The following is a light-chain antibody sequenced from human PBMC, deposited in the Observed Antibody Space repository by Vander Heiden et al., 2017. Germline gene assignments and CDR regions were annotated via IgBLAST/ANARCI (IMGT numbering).Light chain of an antibody. CDR1: QSVSSSY. CDR3: QQNGSSPLT. CDR2: GAS. J-gene: IGKJ1*01. V-gene: IGKV3-20*01. Sequence: EIVLTQSPGTLSLSLGERATLPCRASQSVSSSYLAWYQQKPGQAPRLLIYGASSRATGIPDRFSGSGSGTDFTLTISRLEPEDFAVYYCQQNGSSPLTFGQGTKVEIK.